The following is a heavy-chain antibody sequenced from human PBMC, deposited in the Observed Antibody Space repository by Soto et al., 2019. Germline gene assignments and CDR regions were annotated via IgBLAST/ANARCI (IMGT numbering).Heavy chain of an antibody. Sequence: EVQLVESGGGLVKPGGSLRLSCAASGFTFSSYSMNWVRQAPGKGLEWVSSISSSSSYIYYADSVKGRFTISRDNAKNSLYLQMNSLRDEDTAVYYCAAGCSGGSCYSGFGYWGQGTLVTVSS. J-gene: IGHJ4*02. D-gene: IGHD2-15*01. CDR3: AAGCSGGSCYSGFGY. CDR2: ISSSSSYI. CDR1: GFTFSSYS. V-gene: IGHV3-21*01.